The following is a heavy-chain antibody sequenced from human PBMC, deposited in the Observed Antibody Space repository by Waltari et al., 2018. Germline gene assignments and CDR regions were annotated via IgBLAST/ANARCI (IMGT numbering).Heavy chain of an antibody. V-gene: IGHV4-34*01. Sequence: QVQLQQWGAGLLKPSETLSLTCAVYGGSFSGYYWSWIRQPPGKGREWIGEINHSGSTNYNPSLKSRVTISVDTSKNQFSLKLSSVTAADTAVYYCAVAAGYYYYYMDVWGKGTTVTVSS. CDR2: INHSGST. CDR1: GGSFSGYY. CDR3: AVAAGYYYYYMDV. D-gene: IGHD6-13*01. J-gene: IGHJ6*03.